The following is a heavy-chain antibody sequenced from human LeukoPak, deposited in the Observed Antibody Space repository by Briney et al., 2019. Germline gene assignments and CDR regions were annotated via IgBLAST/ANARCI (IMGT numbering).Heavy chain of an antibody. J-gene: IGHJ6*03. CDR1: GYTFTSYG. CDR2: ISAYNGNT. V-gene: IGHV1-18*01. CDR3: ARAPDSSGYVYYYYYMVV. Sequence: ASVKVSCKASGYTFTSYGISWVRQAPGQGLEWMGWISAYNGNTNYAQKLQGRVTMTTDTSTSTAYMELRSLRSADTAVYYCARAPDSSGYVYYYYYMVVWGKGTTVTVSS. D-gene: IGHD3-22*01.